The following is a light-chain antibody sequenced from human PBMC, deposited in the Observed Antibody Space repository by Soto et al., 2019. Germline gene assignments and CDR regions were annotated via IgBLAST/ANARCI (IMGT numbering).Light chain of an antibody. Sequence: DIQMTQSLSSLSASVGDRVTITCRASQRITNYLNWYQQKPGKAPKLLIYATSSLQSGVPSGFSGSGSGTDFSLTISSLEPEDFATYYCQQSYTTPRPFGQGTKVDIX. CDR2: ATS. V-gene: IGKV1-39*01. CDR1: QRITNY. CDR3: QQSYTTPRP. J-gene: IGKJ1*01.